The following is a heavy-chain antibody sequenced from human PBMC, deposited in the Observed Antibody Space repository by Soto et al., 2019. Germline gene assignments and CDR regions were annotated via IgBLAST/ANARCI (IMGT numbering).Heavy chain of an antibody. CDR1: GGSISSGGYY. Sequence: QVQLQESGPGLVKPSQTLSLTCTVSGGSISSGGYYWSWIRQHPGKGLEWIGYIYYSGSTYYNPSLKSRVTISVDTSKNQCSLKLSSVTAADTAVYYCARDYYDSSGYYGLGYWGQGTLVTVSS. V-gene: IGHV4-31*03. CDR2: IYYSGST. J-gene: IGHJ4*02. D-gene: IGHD3-22*01. CDR3: ARDYYDSSGYYGLGY.